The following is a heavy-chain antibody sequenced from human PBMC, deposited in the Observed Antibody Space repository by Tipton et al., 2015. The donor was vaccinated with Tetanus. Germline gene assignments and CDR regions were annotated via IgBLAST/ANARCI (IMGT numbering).Heavy chain of an antibody. V-gene: IGHV4-31*03. CDR1: GGSLSTSH. CDR3: ARDRHPYRISGAFRGNDALDI. D-gene: IGHD1-26*01. Sequence: TLSLTCTVSGGSLSTSHWNWVRQNPGKGLEWLGYIFSGGTTFYSPSLNGRVSMSLDTSKNLFALRLASVTAADTAVYYCARDRHPYRISGAFRGNDALDIWGPGALVTVSS. CDR2: IFSGGTT. J-gene: IGHJ3*02.